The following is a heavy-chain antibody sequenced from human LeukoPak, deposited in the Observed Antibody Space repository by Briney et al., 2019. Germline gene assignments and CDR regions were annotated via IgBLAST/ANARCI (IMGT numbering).Heavy chain of an antibody. CDR1: GFTFSSYA. J-gene: IGHJ3*01. D-gene: IGHD2-2*01. CDR2: ISYDGSNK. CDR3: ASKCRSTSGPGA. Sequence: GGSLRLSCAASGFTFSSYAMHWVRQAPGKGLEWVAVISYDGSNKYYADSVKGRFTISRDNSKNTLYLQMNSLRAEDTAVYYCASKCRSTSGPGAWGQGTMVTVSS. V-gene: IGHV3-30-3*01.